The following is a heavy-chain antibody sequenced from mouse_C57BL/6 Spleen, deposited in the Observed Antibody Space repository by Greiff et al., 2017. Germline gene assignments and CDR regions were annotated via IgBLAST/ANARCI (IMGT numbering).Heavy chain of an antibody. V-gene: IGHV3-6*01. CDR2: ISYDGSN. CDR3: ARGDGYYVYFDY. Sequence: EVQLQESGPGLVKPSQSLSLTCSVTGYSITSGYYWNWIRQFPGNKLEWMGYISYDGSNNYNPSLKNRISITRDTSKNQFFLKLNSVTTEDTATYYCARGDGYYVYFDYWGQGTTRTVSS. J-gene: IGHJ2*01. D-gene: IGHD2-3*01. CDR1: GYSITSGYY.